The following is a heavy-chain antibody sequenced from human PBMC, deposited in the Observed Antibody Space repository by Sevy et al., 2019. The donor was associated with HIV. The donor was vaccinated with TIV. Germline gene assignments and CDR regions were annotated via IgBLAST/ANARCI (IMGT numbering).Heavy chain of an antibody. CDR1: GGSFSGYY. Sequence: SETLSLTCAVYGGSFSGYYWSWIRQPPGKGLEWIGEINHSGSTNYNPSLKSRVTISVETSKNQFSLKLNSVTAADTAVYYCARYRVAGNFDYWGQGTLVTVSS. V-gene: IGHV4-34*01. D-gene: IGHD6-19*01. CDR3: ARYRVAGNFDY. CDR2: INHSGST. J-gene: IGHJ4*02.